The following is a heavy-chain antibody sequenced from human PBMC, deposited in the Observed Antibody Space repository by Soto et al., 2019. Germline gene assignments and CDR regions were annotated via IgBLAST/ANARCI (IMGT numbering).Heavy chain of an antibody. CDR2: ISSDGSNK. J-gene: IGHJ6*02. CDR1: GFTFSSYG. V-gene: IGHV3-30*18. Sequence: QVQLVESGGGVVQPGRSLRLSCAASGFTFSSYGMHWARQAPGKGLEWVAVISSDGSNKYYADSVKGRFTISRDNSKNTLYLQMNSLRAEDTAVYYCAKDYGDYRDYYYYGMDVWGQGTTVTVSS. D-gene: IGHD4-17*01. CDR3: AKDYGDYRDYYYYGMDV.